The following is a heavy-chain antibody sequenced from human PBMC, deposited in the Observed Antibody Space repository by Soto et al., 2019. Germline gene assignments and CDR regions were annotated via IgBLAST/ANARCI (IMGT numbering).Heavy chain of an antibody. CDR2: ISYDGSNK. J-gene: IGHJ6*02. CDR3: ARGDREDIAVVIGARPGEYGVDA. CDR1: GFTFRIYA. V-gene: IGHV3-30-3*01. D-gene: IGHD2-15*01. Sequence: ESGGGVVQPGRSLRLSCAASGFTFRIYAMHWVRQAPGKGLECVAVISYDGSNKFYRDSVKGRFTISRDNSKNTLYLQINSLRYEDTAVYYCARGDREDIAVVIGARPGEYGVDAWGQGTTVTVSS.